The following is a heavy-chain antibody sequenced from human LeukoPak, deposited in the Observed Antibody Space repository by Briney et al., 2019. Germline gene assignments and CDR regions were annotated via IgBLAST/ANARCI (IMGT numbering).Heavy chain of an antibody. CDR1: GGSISSYY. Sequence: SETLSLTCTVSGGSISSYYWSWIRQPPGKGLEWIGYIYYSGSTNYNPSLKSRVTISVDTSKNQFSLKLSSVTAADTAVYYCASSARSSWFSWGQGTLVNVPS. D-gene: IGHD6-13*01. CDR2: IYYSGST. V-gene: IGHV4-59*01. J-gene: IGHJ4*02. CDR3: ASSARSSWFS.